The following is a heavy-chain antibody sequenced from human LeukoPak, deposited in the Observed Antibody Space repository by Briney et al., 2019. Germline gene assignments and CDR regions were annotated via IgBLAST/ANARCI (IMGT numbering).Heavy chain of an antibody. CDR1: VFTFKIYA. D-gene: IGHD2-8*01. CDR3: ANGNRCTSPNCLGYYYFYMDV. Sequence: GGSLRLSCAASVFTFKIYAMSWVRLAPGKGLQWVSGSSGSGGTTYYADSLKGRFTISRDNSKKTLYLQMNSLRAEDTAVFYCANGNRCTSPNCLGYYYFYMDVWGKGTTVTVSS. V-gene: IGHV3-23*01. CDR2: SSGSGGTT. J-gene: IGHJ6*03.